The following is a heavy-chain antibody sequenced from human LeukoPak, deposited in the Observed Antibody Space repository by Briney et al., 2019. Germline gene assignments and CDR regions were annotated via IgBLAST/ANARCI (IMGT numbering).Heavy chain of an antibody. Sequence: SETLSLTCTVSGGSISSYYWNWIRQPPGKGLEWIGYIYNSGSTNYNPSLKSRVTISVDTSKNQFSLKLSSVTAADTAVYYCARAVDSIAYYPYWGQGTLVTVSS. CDR3: ARAVDSIAYYPY. J-gene: IGHJ4*02. CDR2: IYNSGST. V-gene: IGHV4-59*01. D-gene: IGHD3-22*01. CDR1: GGSISSYY.